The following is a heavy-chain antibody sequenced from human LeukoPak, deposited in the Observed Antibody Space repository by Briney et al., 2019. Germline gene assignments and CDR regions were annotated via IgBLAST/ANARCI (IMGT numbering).Heavy chain of an antibody. CDR2: IYTSGTT. J-gene: IGHJ5*02. V-gene: IGHV4-4*07. CDR3: AREDMVRGVLGH. CDR1: AGSISSYY. D-gene: IGHD3-10*01. Sequence: SETLSLTCSVAAGSISSYYWSWIRQPAGKGMEWIGRIYTSGTTNFNPSLKSRATISVDTSKNQFSLKLSSVTAADTAVYYCAREDMVRGVLGHWGQGTLVTVSS.